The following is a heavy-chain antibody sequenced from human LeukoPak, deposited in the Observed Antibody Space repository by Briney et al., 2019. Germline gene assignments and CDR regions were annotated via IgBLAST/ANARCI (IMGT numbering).Heavy chain of an antibody. D-gene: IGHD3-10*01. CDR3: ARGKDYYGSGNFDY. J-gene: IGHJ4*02. Sequence: ASVKVSCKTSGYSFTNYILSWVRQAPGQGLEWMGWISRYNGNTNYAQKLQGRVTMTTDTSTSTAYMELRSLRSDDTAVYYCARGKDYYGSGNFDYWGQGTLVTVSS. V-gene: IGHV1-18*01. CDR2: ISRYNGNT. CDR1: GYSFTNYI.